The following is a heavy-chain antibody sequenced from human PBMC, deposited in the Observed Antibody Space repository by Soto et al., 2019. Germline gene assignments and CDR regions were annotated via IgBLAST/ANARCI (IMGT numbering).Heavy chain of an antibody. D-gene: IGHD2-8*01. J-gene: IGHJ5*02. Sequence: PSETLSLTCGVSGASISIRNWCSCVGQSPAKGLEWIGEIYHTGTTNYNPSLKSRVTLSVDKSKNQFSLTLTSVTAADTAVYYCVKRSIVPLNWFDPWGQGTLVTVSS. CDR3: VKRSIVPLNWFDP. CDR2: IYHTGTT. V-gene: IGHV4-4*02. CDR1: GASISIRNW.